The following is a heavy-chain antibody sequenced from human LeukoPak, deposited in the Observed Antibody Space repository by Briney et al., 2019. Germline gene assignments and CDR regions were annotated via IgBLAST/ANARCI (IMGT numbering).Heavy chain of an antibody. CDR2: ISGSGDST. J-gene: IGHJ4*02. CDR1: GFNFSIYA. D-gene: IGHD6-19*01. CDR3: GKNMRGSGWHTYLDC. V-gene: IGHV3-23*01. Sequence: PGGSLRLSCAASGFNFSIYAVSCFRQAPGKGLEWVSAISGSGDSTYYADSVKGRFTISRDNSKNTLLLQMSSLRVEDTALYYRGKNMRGSGWHTYLDCWGQGSLVTVSS.